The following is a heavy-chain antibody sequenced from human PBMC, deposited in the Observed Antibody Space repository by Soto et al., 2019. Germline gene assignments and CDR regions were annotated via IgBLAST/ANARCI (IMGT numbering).Heavy chain of an antibody. V-gene: IGHV1-46*01. CDR3: ARDSRGIAAAGTPSFWDP. Sequence: ASVKVSCKASGYTFTSYYMHWVRQAPGQGLEWMGIINPSGGSTSYAQKFQGRVTMTRDTSTSTVYMELSSLRSEDTAVYYCARDSRGIAAAGTPSFWDPWGQGTLVT. J-gene: IGHJ5*02. CDR1: GYTFTSYY. D-gene: IGHD6-13*01. CDR2: INPSGGST.